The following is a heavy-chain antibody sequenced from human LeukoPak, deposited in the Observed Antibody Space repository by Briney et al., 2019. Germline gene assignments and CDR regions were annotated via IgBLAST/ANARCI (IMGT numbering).Heavy chain of an antibody. Sequence: GGSLRLSCAASGFTFGSYAMYWVRQAPGKGLEWVSGIFGSGGSAHYADSVKGRFTISRDNSKNTVYLQMDSLRVEDTAVYYCVRGSSTWSPLGDYWGQGTLVTVST. CDR2: IFGSGGSA. V-gene: IGHV3-23*01. CDR3: VRGSSTWSPLGDY. CDR1: GFTFGSYA. J-gene: IGHJ4*02. D-gene: IGHD6-13*01.